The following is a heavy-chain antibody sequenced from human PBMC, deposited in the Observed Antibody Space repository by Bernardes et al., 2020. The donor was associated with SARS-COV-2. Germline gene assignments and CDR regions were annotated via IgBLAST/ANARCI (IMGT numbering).Heavy chain of an antibody. J-gene: IGHJ4*02. CDR1: GFTFSSYA. CDR3: ARGNRRGWYNDDY. V-gene: IGHV3-23*01. CDR2: ISGSGGSK. D-gene: IGHD6-19*01. Sequence: GGSLRLSCAASGFTFSSYAMSWVRQAPGKGLEWVSSISGSGGSKYYADSVKGRFTISRDNSKNTLYLQMNSLRAEDTAVYYCARGNRRGWYNDDYWGQGTLVTVSS.